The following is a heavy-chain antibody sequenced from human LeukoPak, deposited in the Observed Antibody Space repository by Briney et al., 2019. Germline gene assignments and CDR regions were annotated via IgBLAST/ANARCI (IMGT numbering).Heavy chain of an antibody. V-gene: IGHV1-69*13. Sequence: SVKVSCKASGYSFTTYAMQWVRQAPGQGLEWMGGIIPILGTANYAQKFQGRVTITADESTSTAYMELSSLRSEDTAVYYCANSPYGSGSSAYYFDYWGQGTLVTVSS. J-gene: IGHJ4*02. D-gene: IGHD3-10*01. CDR1: GYSFTTYA. CDR3: ANSPYGSGSSAYYFDY. CDR2: IIPILGTA.